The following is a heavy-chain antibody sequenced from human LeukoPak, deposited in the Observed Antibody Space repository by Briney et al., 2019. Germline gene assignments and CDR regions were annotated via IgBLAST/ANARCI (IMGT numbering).Heavy chain of an antibody. CDR3: VRDSSILRGPLVTYYFDF. Sequence: GGSLRLSCAASGFTFSSYSLNWVRQAPGKGLEWVSSISSSSSYIDYADSEKGRFTISRDNAKNTLYLQMNSLRVGDTAVYYCVRDSSILRGPLVTYYFDFWGQGTLVTVSS. D-gene: IGHD3-10*01. J-gene: IGHJ4*02. CDR2: ISSSSSYI. CDR1: GFTFSSYS. V-gene: IGHV3-21*04.